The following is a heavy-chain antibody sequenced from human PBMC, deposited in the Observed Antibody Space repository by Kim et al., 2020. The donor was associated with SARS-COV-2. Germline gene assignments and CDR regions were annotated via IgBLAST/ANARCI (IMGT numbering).Heavy chain of an antibody. J-gene: IGHJ5*02. D-gene: IGHD6-19*01. V-gene: IGHV3-21*01. CDR3: ASIPGIAVAGTWFDP. Sequence: ADSVKGRFTITRDNAKNSLYLQMHRLRAEDTAVYYCASIPGIAVAGTWFDPWGQGTLVTVSS.